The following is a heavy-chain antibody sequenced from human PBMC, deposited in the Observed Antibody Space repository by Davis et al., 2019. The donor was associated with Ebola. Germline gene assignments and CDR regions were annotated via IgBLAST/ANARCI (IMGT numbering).Heavy chain of an antibody. CDR1: GFSSITYA. CDR3: AKDGFTVFGVSADVDN. D-gene: IGHD3-3*01. Sequence: GGSLRLSFAASGFSSITYAMTWVRQPPGKGLEWVSTISPSGATTYYADSVKGRFTISRDYSKNTVSLQMNSLRAEDTAIYYCAKDGFTVFGVSADVDNWGQGTLVTVAS. J-gene: IGHJ4*02. V-gene: IGHV3-23*01. CDR2: ISPSGATT.